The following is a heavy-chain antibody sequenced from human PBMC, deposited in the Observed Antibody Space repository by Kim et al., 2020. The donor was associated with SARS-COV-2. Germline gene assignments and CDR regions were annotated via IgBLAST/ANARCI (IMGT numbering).Heavy chain of an antibody. V-gene: IGHV4-59*08. Sequence: SETLSLTCTVSGGSISSYYWSWIRQPPGKGLEWIGYIYYSGSTNYNPSLKSRVTISVDTSKNQFSLKLSSVTAADTAVYYCARLQLVRWLQPRTFDIWGQGTMVTVSS. D-gene: IGHD5-12*01. J-gene: IGHJ3*02. CDR3: ARLQLVRWLQPRTFDI. CDR1: GGSISSYY. CDR2: IYYSGST.